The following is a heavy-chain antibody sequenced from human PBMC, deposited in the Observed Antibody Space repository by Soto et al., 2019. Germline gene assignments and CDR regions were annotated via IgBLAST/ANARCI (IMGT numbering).Heavy chain of an antibody. CDR2: ISYSGST. V-gene: IGHV4-61*08. Sequence: PSETLSLTCTASGGSVSSAGYYWSWIRQPPGKGLEWIGHISYSGSTNYNPSLKSRITISVDTSKNQFSLKLSSVTAADTAVYYCARDRFYSGLDVWGQGTTVTVSS. CDR3: ARDRFYSGLDV. J-gene: IGHJ6*02. CDR1: GGSVSSAGYY.